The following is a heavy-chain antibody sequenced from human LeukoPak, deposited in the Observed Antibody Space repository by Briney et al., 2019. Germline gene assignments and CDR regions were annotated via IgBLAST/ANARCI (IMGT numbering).Heavy chain of an antibody. CDR2: IYYSGST. CDR1: GGSISSYY. D-gene: IGHD3-22*01. V-gene: IGHV4-59*08. CDR3: ARANTYYYDSSGYYPYYFDY. Sequence: SETLSLTCTVSGGSISSYYWSWIRQPPGKGLEWIGYIYYSGSTNYNPSLKSRVTISVDTSKNQFSLKLSSVTAADTAVYYCARANTYYYDSSGYYPYYFDYWGQGTLVTVSS. J-gene: IGHJ4*02.